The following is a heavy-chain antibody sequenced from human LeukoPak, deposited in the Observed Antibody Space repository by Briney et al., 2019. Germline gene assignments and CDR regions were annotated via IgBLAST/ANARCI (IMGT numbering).Heavy chain of an antibody. Sequence: GSSVKVSCXASGGTFSSYAISWVRQAHGQGLEWMGRIIPIFGTANYAQKFQGRVTITTDESTSTAYMELSSLRSEDTAVYYCASYLVPPSEWSDRDWFDPWGQGTLVTVSS. V-gene: IGHV1-69*05. D-gene: IGHD3-3*01. CDR3: ASYLVPPSEWSDRDWFDP. CDR2: IIPIFGTA. J-gene: IGHJ5*02. CDR1: GGTFSSYA.